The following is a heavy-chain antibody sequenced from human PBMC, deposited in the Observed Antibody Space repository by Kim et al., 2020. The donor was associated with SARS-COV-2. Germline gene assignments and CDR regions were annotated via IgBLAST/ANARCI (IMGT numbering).Heavy chain of an antibody. V-gene: IGHV4-59*01. CDR1: GGSISSYI. CDR2: THSSGST. D-gene: IGHD3-22*01. J-gene: IGHJ4*02. Sequence: SETLSLTCTVSGGSISSYIWSWIRQPPGKRLEWIGYTHSSGSTKYNPSLESRVTTSLDTSGTQFSLILTSVTAADTALYYCTRGLLHVYGNSGYFDYWGQGTLVTVSS. CDR3: TRGLLHVYGNSGYFDY.